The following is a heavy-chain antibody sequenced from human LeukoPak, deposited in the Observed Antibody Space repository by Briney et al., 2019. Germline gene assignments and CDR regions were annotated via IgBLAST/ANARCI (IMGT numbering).Heavy chain of an antibody. CDR1: GFTFSSYA. Sequence: QTGGSLRLSCAASGFTFSSYAMSSVRQAPGKGLEWVSAISGSGGSTYYADSVKGRFTISRDNSKNTLYLQMNSLRAEDTAVYYCAKGEEGSTSLYGMDVWGKGTTVTVSS. CDR2: ISGSGGST. V-gene: IGHV3-23*01. D-gene: IGHD2-2*01. J-gene: IGHJ6*04. CDR3: AKGEEGSTSLYGMDV.